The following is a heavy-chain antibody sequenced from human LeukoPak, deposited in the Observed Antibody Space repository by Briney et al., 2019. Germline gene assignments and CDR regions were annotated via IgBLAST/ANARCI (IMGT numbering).Heavy chain of an antibody. Sequence: GGSLRLSCAASGFIFRSYWMHWVRQAPGKGPVWVSRINTDESRTSYADSVKGRFTISRDNAKNTLYLQMNSLRAEDTAVYYCARVRADYDTSGYDYWGQGTLVTVSS. D-gene: IGHD3-22*01. CDR1: GFIFRSYW. CDR2: INTDESRT. CDR3: ARVRADYDTSGYDY. J-gene: IGHJ4*02. V-gene: IGHV3-74*01.